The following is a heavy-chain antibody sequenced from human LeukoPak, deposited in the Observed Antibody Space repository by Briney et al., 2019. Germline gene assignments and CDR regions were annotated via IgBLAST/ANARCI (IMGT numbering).Heavy chain of an antibody. CDR2: IYTSGTT. V-gene: IGHV4-61*02. CDR3: AREEVYYYGSGSSYFDY. Sequence: SQTLSLTCTVAGGSISSGSYYWSWIRQPAGKGLEWIGRIYTSGTTNYNPSLKSRVTISVDTSKNQFSLKLSSVTAADTAVYYCAREEVYYYGSGSSYFDYWGQGTLVTVSS. CDR1: GGSISSGSYY. D-gene: IGHD3-10*01. J-gene: IGHJ4*02.